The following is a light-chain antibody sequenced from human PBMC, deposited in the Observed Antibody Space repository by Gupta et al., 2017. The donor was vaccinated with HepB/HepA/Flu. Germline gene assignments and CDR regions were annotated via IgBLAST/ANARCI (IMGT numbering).Light chain of an antibody. Sequence: QSVLTQPPSASGPPGQRVTISCSGSNSNVGSHAVNWYQQVPGTAPNLLIYNNNERPSGVPDRFSASKSGTSASLPIRALRAEDEADYYCAPWDYSVNGRVFGGGTKLTVL. CDR1: NSNVGSHA. CDR2: NNN. V-gene: IGLV1-44*01. J-gene: IGLJ3*02. CDR3: APWDYSVNGRV.